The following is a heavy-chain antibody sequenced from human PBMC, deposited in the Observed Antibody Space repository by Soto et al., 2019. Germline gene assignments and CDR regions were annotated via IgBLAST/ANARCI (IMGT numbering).Heavy chain of an antibody. CDR3: AKDCSGASCGFNI. CDR1: GYTFGKYG. Sequence: QGQLVPAGTEVKKPGASVKVSCKASGYTFGKYGIRWVRQDPGQGLEWVGWISVDHGHTVHAQKFRGRVNMTTDTSTSTAYMELGSLKSDDTAIYYCAKDCSGASCGFNIWGQGTLVTVSS. D-gene: IGHD2-15*01. J-gene: IGHJ4*02. V-gene: IGHV1-18*01. CDR2: ISVDHGHT.